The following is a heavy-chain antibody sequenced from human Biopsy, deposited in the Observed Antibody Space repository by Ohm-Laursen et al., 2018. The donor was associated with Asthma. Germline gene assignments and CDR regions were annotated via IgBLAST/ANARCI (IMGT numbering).Heavy chain of an antibody. V-gene: IGHV4-30-4*02. CDR3: ARVAVYGDIFFAIDV. CDR2: AFHSGTT. D-gene: IGHD5-24*01. J-gene: IGHJ6*02. Sequence: SDTLSLTCIVSRGYVRTYDYRWAWIRQPPGKGLEWLGSAFHSGTTDYTPSVARRLSISVDTTKNQFSMTLISVTAADTAVYFCARVAVYGDIFFAIDVWGQGTTVSV. CDR1: RGYVRTYDYR.